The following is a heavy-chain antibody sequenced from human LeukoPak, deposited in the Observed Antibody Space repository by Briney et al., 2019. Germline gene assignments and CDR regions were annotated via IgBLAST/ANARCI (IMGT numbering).Heavy chain of an antibody. J-gene: IGHJ2*01. Sequence: GSLRLSCAASGFTFSSYAMTWVRRPPGKGLEWIGSIYYSGSTYYNPSLKSRVTISVDTSKNQFSLKLSSVTAADTAVYYCAGGRITMIVVVITTRYFDLWGRGTLVTVSS. V-gene: IGHV4-39*01. CDR3: AGGRITMIVVVITTRYFDL. D-gene: IGHD3-22*01. CDR1: GFTFSSYA. CDR2: IYYSGST.